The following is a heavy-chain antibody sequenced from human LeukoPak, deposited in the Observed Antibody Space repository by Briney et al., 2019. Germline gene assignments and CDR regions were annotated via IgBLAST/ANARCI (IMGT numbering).Heavy chain of an antibody. J-gene: IGHJ5*02. Sequence: SETLSLTCSVSGGSINSGSYYWAWIRQPAGKGLEWIGTIYYSGTTYDNPSLRSRVSFSIDASKNEFSLDLASVTAADTAVYYCARSGWPMGGFDPWGQGILVTVSS. CDR2: IYYSGTT. D-gene: IGHD3-10*01. V-gene: IGHV4-39*01. CDR1: GGSINSGSYY. CDR3: ARSGWPMGGFDP.